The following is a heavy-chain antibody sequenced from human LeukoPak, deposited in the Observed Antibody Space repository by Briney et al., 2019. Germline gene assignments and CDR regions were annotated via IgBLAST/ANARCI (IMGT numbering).Heavy chain of an antibody. CDR1: GYTFNAYY. CDR3: ARESDIAVAGTGFDY. D-gene: IGHD6-19*01. Sequence: ASVKVSCKASGYTFNAYYMHWVRQAPGQGLEWMGIINLSGGSTRYAQEFQGRVTMTRDTSTSTVHMELSSLRSDDTAVYYCARESDIAVAGTGFDYWGQGTLVTVSS. J-gene: IGHJ4*02. CDR2: INLSGGST. V-gene: IGHV1-46*02.